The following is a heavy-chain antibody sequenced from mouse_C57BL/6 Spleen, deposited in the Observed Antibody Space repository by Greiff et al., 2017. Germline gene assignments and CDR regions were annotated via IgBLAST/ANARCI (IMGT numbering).Heavy chain of an antibody. V-gene: IGHV5-4*01. CDR3: AREYCGSSPAWFAY. D-gene: IGHD1-1*01. Sequence: EVQLVESGGGLVKPGGSLKLSCAASGFTFSSYAMSWVRQAPEKRLEWVATISDGGSYTYYPDNVKGGFTISRDNAKNNRYLQLSPLKSEDTAMYYCAREYCGSSPAWFAYWGQGTLVTVSA. CDR2: ISDGGSYT. CDR1: GFTFSSYA. J-gene: IGHJ3*01.